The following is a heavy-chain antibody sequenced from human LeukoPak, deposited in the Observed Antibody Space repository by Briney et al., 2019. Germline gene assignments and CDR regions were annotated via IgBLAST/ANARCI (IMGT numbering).Heavy chain of an antibody. CDR2: IIPILGIA. V-gene: IGHV1-69*04. J-gene: IGHJ4*02. CDR1: GGTFSSYA. CDR3: ARDGDTAMVDY. D-gene: IGHD5-18*01. Sequence: GASVKVSCKASGGTFSSYAISWVRQAPGQGLEWMGRIIPILGIANYAQKFQGRVTITADKSTSTAYMELSSLRSEDTAVYYCARDGDTAMVDYWGQGTLVTVSS.